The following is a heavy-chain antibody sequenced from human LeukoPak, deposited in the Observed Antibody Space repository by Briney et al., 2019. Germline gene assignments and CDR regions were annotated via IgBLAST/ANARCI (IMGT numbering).Heavy chain of an antibody. CDR2: IDWDDDK. J-gene: IGHJ4*02. CDR1: GFSLSNHGMC. Sequence: ESGPTLVNPTQTLTLTCTFSGFSLSNHGMCVTWIRQPPGKALEWLARIDWDDDKYYSASLKTRLTISKDTSKTQVVLTMTNMDPVDTATYYCARIRGTYCGTTTCSFEDFWGQGTLVTVSS. D-gene: IGHD2-2*01. CDR3: ARIRGTYCGTTTCSFEDF. V-gene: IGHV2-70*11.